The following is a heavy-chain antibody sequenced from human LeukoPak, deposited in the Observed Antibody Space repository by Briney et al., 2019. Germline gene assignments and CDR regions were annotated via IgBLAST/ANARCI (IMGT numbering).Heavy chain of an antibody. CDR2: ISYDGSNK. CDR1: GFTFSSYG. V-gene: IGHV3-30*03. J-gene: IGHJ4*02. D-gene: IGHD5-18*01. Sequence: GGSLRLSCAASGFTFSSYGMHWVRQAPGKGLEWVAVISYDGSNKYYADSVKGRFTISRDNSKNTLYLQMNSLRAEDTAVYYCATLLILSYGWEVPFDYWGQGTLVTVSS. CDR3: ATLLILSYGWEVPFDY.